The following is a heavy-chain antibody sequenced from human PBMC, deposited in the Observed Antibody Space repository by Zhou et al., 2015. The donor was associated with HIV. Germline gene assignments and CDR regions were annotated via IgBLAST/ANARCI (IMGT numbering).Heavy chain of an antibody. Sequence: QVHLVQSGAEEKKPGASVKVSCKASGYSFTSYAMHWVRQAPGQRLEWMGWINAGKGNTKYSQKFQGRLTITSDTSATTAYMELSSLRSADTAVYYCARDRIGSGWFDYYYYGMDVVGPKGPRSPS. CDR3: ARDRIGSGWFDYYYYGMDV. CDR1: GYSFTSYA. J-gene: IGHJ6*02. D-gene: IGHD6-19*01. V-gene: IGHV1-3*05. CDR2: INAGKGNT.